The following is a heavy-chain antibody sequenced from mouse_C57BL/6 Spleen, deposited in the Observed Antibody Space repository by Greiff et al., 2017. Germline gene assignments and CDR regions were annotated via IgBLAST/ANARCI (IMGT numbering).Heavy chain of an antibody. CDR3: AKMRYGGNYGVYAMDY. V-gene: IGHV1-55*01. Sequence: QVQLQQPGAELVKPGASVKMSCKASGYTFTSYWITWVKQRPGQGLEWLGDIYPGSGSTNYNEKFKSKATLTVDTSSSTAYMQLSSLTSEDSAVYYCAKMRYGGNYGVYAMDYWGQGTSVTVSS. J-gene: IGHJ4*01. D-gene: IGHD1-1*02. CDR2: IYPGSGST. CDR1: GYTFTSYW.